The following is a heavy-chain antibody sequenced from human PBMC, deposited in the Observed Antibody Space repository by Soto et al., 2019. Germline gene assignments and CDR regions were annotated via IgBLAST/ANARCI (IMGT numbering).Heavy chain of an antibody. CDR2: ISSSSSYI. Sequence: GGSLRLSCAASGFTFSSYSMNWVRQAPGKGLEWVSSISSSSSYIYYADSVKGRFTISRDNAKNSLYLQMNSLRAEDTAVYYCARDIGPDNIVATICPDYWGQGTLVTVSS. D-gene: IGHD5-12*01. J-gene: IGHJ4*02. V-gene: IGHV3-21*01. CDR1: GFTFSSYS. CDR3: ARDIGPDNIVATICPDY.